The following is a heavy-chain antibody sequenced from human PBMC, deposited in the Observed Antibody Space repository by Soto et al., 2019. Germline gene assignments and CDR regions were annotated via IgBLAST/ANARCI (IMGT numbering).Heavy chain of an antibody. D-gene: IGHD3-10*01. CDR1: GGSFSGYY. V-gene: IGHV4-34*01. CDR2: INHSGST. CDR3: ARAHMVRGDPFDY. J-gene: IGHJ4*02. Sequence: SETLSLTCAVYGGSFSGYYWSWIRQPPGKGLEWIGEINHSGSTNYNPSLKSRVTISVDTSKNQFSLKLSSVTAADTAVYYCARAHMVRGDPFDYWGQGTLVTVSS.